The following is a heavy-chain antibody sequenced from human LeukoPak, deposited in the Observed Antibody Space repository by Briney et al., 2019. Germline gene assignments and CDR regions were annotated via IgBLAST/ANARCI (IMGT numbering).Heavy chain of an antibody. CDR2: IIGGAGST. Sequence: GGSLRLSCAASGFSFSSHGMSWVRQAPGKGLEWVSGIIGGAGSTYYADSVKGRFTISRDNSKNTLYLQMNSLRAVDTAVYYCTHGSMYQLDYWGQGTLVTVSS. V-gene: IGHV3-23*01. CDR1: GFSFSSHG. D-gene: IGHD2-2*01. CDR3: THGSMYQLDY. J-gene: IGHJ4*02.